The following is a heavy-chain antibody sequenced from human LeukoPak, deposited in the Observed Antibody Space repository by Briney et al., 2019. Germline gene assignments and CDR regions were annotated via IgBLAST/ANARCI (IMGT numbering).Heavy chain of an antibody. J-gene: IGHJ6*02. CDR3: ARASRISEYYYYYGMDV. Sequence: ASVKVSCKASGGTFSSYAISWVRQAPGQGLEWMGRIIPILGIANYAQKFQGRVTITADKSTSTAYMELSSLRSEDTAVYYCARASRISEYYYYYGMDVWGQGTTVTVSS. CDR1: GGTFSSYA. CDR2: IIPILGIA. V-gene: IGHV1-69*04.